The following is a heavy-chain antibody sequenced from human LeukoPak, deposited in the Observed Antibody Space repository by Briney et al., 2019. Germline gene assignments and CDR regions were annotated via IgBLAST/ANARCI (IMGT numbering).Heavy chain of an antibody. CDR3: AINGGGDSGYGNFDY. J-gene: IGHJ4*02. Sequence: GGSLRLSCAASGFTFSSYAMHWVRQAPGKGLEWVAVISYDGSNKYYADSVKGRFTISRDNSKNSLYLQMNSLRAEDTAFYYCAINGGGDSGYGNFDYWGQGTLVTVSS. CDR2: ISYDGSNK. D-gene: IGHD5-12*01. CDR1: GFTFSSYA. V-gene: IGHV3-30*04.